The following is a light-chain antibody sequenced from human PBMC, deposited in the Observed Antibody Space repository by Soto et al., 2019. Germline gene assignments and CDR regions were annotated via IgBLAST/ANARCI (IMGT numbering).Light chain of an antibody. V-gene: IGLV1-40*01. CDR3: QSYDSSCWV. J-gene: IGLJ3*02. CDR1: SSNIGAGYD. CDR2: GNS. Sequence: QSVLTQPPSVSGAPGQRVTISCTGSSSNIGAGYDVHWYQQLPGTAPKLLIYGNSNRPSGVPDRFSGSKSGTSASLAITGLQAEDEADYYYQSYDSSCWVFGGGTKLTVL.